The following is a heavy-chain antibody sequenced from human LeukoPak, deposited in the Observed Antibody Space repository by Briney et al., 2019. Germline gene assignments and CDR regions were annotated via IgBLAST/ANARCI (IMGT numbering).Heavy chain of an antibody. V-gene: IGHV4-31*03. Sequence: SETLSLTCTVSGGSISSGGYYWSWIRQHPGKGLEWIGYIYYSGSTYYNPPLKSRVTISVDTSKNQFSLKLSSVTAADTAVYYCAREGGAVPAAPSFDPWGQGTLVTVSS. D-gene: IGHD2-2*01. J-gene: IGHJ5*02. CDR2: IYYSGST. CDR1: GGSISSGGYY. CDR3: AREGGAVPAAPSFDP.